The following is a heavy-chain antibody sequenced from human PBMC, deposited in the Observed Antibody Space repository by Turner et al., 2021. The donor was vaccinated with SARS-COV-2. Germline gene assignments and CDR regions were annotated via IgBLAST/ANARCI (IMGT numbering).Heavy chain of an antibody. D-gene: IGHD3-22*01. CDR2: IIPSRVIA. CDR1: GGTFSSYA. J-gene: IGHJ4*02. CDR3: ARIESYDSSGYSSDY. V-gene: IGHV1-69*10. Sequence: VQLVQSGAEVKKHGSSVKVSCKASGGTFSSYAISWVRQAPGQGLEWMGRIIPSRVIANYAQKFHGRVTITADKSTSTAYMELSSLRSEDTAVYYCARIESYDSSGYSSDYWGQGTLVTVSS.